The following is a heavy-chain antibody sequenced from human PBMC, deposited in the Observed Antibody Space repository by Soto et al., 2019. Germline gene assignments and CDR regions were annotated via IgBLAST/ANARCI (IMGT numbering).Heavy chain of an antibody. CDR3: AKDFKISGGHYGSLNYYYGMDV. D-gene: IGHD3-10*01. CDR2: ISYDGILK. Sequence: PGGSLRLSCEASGFTFSAFGMHWVRQAPGKGLEWVAIISYDGILKYYADSVKGRFTISRDTSKSALYLQMNSLRPEDTAVYYCAKDFKISGGHYGSLNYYYGMDVSGQGTTVTVSS. CDR1: GFTFSAFG. J-gene: IGHJ6*02. V-gene: IGHV3-30*18.